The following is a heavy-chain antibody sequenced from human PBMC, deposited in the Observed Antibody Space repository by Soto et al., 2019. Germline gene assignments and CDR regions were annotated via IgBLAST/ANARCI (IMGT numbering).Heavy chain of an antibody. J-gene: IGHJ4*02. CDR1: GYTFTGYY. Sequence: ASVKVSCKASGYTFTGYYVHWVRQAPGQGLEWMGWINPNSGGTKSAQKFQGRVTMTRDTSINTAYMELSRLRSDDTAVYYCARRKGDYYDSSGYHYYFDYWGQGTLVTVSS. D-gene: IGHD3-22*01. CDR2: INPNSGGT. CDR3: ARRKGDYYDSSGYHYYFDY. V-gene: IGHV1-2*02.